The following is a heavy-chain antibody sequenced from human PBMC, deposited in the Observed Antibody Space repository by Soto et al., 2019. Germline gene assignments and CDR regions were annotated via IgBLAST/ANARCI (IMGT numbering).Heavy chain of an antibody. J-gene: IGHJ5*02. CDR3: VKTKNYDFWSGYQGFDL. Sequence: GGSLRLSCSASGFTFSSYAMHWVRQAPGKGLEYVSAISSNGGSTYYADSVKGRFTISRDNSKNTLYLQMSSLRAEDTAVYYCVKTKNYDFWSGYQGFDLWGQGTLVTVSS. D-gene: IGHD3-3*01. CDR1: GFTFSSYA. V-gene: IGHV3-64D*08. CDR2: ISSNGGST.